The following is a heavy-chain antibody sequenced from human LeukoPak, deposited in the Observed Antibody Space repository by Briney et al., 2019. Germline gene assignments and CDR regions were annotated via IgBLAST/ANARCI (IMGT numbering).Heavy chain of an antibody. CDR1: GYTFTDNY. D-gene: IGHD3-10*01. CDR3: ARFDPPYYYGSGSYDAY. J-gene: IGHJ4*02. V-gene: IGHV1-2*02. Sequence: GASVKVSCKASGYTFTDNYVHWVRQAPGQGLEWMGWIYPSTGGIQFAQKFQGRVTMTRDTSITTAYMELSGLRSDDTAVYYCARFDPPYYYGSGSYDAYWGQGTLVTVSS. CDR2: IYPSTGGI.